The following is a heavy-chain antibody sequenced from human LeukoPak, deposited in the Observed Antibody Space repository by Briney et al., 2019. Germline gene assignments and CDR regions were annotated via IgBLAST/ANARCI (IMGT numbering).Heavy chain of an antibody. CDR1: GYTFTSYW. J-gene: IGHJ4*02. V-gene: IGHV5-10-1*01. D-gene: IGHD3-9*01. Sequence: GESLKISCKGSGYTFTSYWITWVRQMPGKGLEWTGKIDPSNSYTDYSPSFQGHVTISVDNSISTAYLQWSSLQASDTAMYYCTRRLAYWGQGTLVTVSS. CDR3: TRRLAY. CDR2: IDPSNSYT.